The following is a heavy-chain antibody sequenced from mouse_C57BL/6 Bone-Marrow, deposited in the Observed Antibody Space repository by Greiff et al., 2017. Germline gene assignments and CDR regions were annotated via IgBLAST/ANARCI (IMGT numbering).Heavy chain of an antibody. Sequence: QVQLQQPGAELVKPGASVKMSCKASGYTFTSYWITWVKQRPGQGLEWIGDIYPGSGSTNYNEKFKSKATLTVDKSSSTAYMQLSSLTSEDSAVYYCARPYYSNYWYFDVWGKGTTVTVSA. D-gene: IGHD2-5*01. J-gene: IGHJ1*03. CDR1: GYTFTSYW. CDR2: IYPGSGST. V-gene: IGHV1-55*01. CDR3: ARPYYSNYWYFDV.